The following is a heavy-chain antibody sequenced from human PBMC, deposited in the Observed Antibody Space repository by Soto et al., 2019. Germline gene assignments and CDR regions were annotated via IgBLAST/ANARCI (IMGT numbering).Heavy chain of an antibody. J-gene: IGHJ4*02. D-gene: IGHD2-8*01. CDR1: GLTFRRYW. CDR3: VRYMQLWRLDS. Sequence: EVQLVESGGGLVQPGESLRLSCAASGLTFRRYWMHWDRQAPGKGLVWVSRINTDGSVAMYVDSVKGRFTISRDNAKNTLYLHMNSLRAEDTPVYYCVRYMQLWRLDSWGQGTRVTVSS. V-gene: IGHV3-74*03. CDR2: INTDGSVA.